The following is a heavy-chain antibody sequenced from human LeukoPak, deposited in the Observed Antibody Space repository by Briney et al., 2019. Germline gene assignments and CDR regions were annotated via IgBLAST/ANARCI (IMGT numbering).Heavy chain of an antibody. CDR3: AKEGPLLWFGELLGPYGMDV. CDR1: GFTFSSYA. CDR2: ISGSGGST. J-gene: IGHJ6*02. D-gene: IGHD3-10*01. V-gene: IGHV3-23*01. Sequence: GGSLRLSCAASGFTFSSYAMSWVRQAPGKGLEWVSAISGSGGSTYYADSVKGRFTISRDNSKNTLYRQMNSLRAEDTAVYYCAKEGPLLWFGELLGPYGMDVWGQGTTVTVSS.